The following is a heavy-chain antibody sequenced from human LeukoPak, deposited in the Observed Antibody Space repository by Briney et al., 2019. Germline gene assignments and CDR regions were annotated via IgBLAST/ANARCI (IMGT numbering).Heavy chain of an antibody. V-gene: IGHV4-39*01. J-gene: IGHJ4*02. D-gene: IGHD6-13*01. CDR2: MYYSGST. CDR3: ARHTLRAAAGFDY. CDR1: GGSITSGSYC. Sequence: SETVSLTCTVSGGSITSGSYCWGWIRQPPGKGLEWIGTMYYSGSTYYNPSLKSRVTISVDTSKNQFSLKLSSVTAADTAVYYCARHTLRAAAGFDYWGQGTLLTVSS.